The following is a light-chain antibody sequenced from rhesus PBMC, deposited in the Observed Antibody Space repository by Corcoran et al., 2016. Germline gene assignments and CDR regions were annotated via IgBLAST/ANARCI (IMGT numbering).Light chain of an antibody. CDR3: QQYSSSPWT. CDR2: KAS. J-gene: IGKJ1*01. Sequence: DIQMTQSPSSLSASVGDTVTITCRASQSISSWLAWYQQKPGKAPKLLIYKASNLQSGVPSRFSGSGSGTDFTLTISSLQSEDFATYYCQQYSSSPWTFGQGTKVEIK. CDR1: QSISSW. V-gene: IGKV1-22*01.